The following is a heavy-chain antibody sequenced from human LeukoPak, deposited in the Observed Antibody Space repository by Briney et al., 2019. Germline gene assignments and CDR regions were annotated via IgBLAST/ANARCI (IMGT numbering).Heavy chain of an antibody. Sequence: PSETLSLTCAVYGGSFNGYYWSWIRQPPGKGLEWIGEINHSGSTNYSPSLKSRVTISVDTSKNQFSLKLSSVTAADTAVYYCARGEQWPSLHIFDYWGQGTLVTVSS. CDR1: GGSFNGYY. CDR2: INHSGST. D-gene: IGHD6-19*01. V-gene: IGHV4-34*01. J-gene: IGHJ4*02. CDR3: ARGEQWPSLHIFDY.